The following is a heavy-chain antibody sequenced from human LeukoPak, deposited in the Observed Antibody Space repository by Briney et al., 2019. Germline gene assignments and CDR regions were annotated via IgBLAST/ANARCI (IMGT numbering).Heavy chain of an antibody. CDR3: ARGGGLYSSGYYSGYYFVY. CDR2: IKQDGSER. V-gene: IGHV3-7*01. Sequence: PGGSLRLSCAGSGFTLRNYFMSCVRQAPGKGLEWVANIKQDGSERNYVDSVRARFTISRDNAQNSLYLQMNPLRAEDTAEYYRARGGGLYSSGYYSGYYFVYWGEGTLVTVSS. D-gene: IGHD3-22*01. CDR1: GFTLRNYF. J-gene: IGHJ4*02.